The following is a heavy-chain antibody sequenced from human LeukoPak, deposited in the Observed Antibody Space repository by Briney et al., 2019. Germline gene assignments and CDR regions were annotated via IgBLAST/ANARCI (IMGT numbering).Heavy chain of an antibody. D-gene: IGHD3-3*01. Sequence: SETLSLTCTVSGGSISSGGYYWSWIRQHPGTGLEWIGYIYYSGSTYYNPSLKSRVTISVDTSKNQFSLKLSSVTAADTAVYYCARDRGFGAFDIWGQGTMVTVSS. CDR3: ARDRGFGAFDI. CDR1: GGSISSGGYY. CDR2: IYYSGST. J-gene: IGHJ3*02. V-gene: IGHV4-31*03.